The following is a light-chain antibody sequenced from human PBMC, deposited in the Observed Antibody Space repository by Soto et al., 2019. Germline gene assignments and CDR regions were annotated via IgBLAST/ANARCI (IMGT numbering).Light chain of an antibody. CDR2: DVS. J-gene: IGLJ2*01. V-gene: IGLV2-11*01. CDR1: SSDVGGFKY. Sequence: QSVLIQPASVSGSPGQSITISCAGSSSDVGGFKYVSWYQQHPGKAPKLILYDVSKRPSGVPDRFSGSKSGNTASLTISGLQAEDEADYYCCSYAGIYTWVFGGGTQLTV. CDR3: CSYAGIYTWV.